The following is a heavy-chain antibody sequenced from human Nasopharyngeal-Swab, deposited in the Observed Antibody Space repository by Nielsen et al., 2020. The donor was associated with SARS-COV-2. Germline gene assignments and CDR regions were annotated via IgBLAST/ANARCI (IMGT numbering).Heavy chain of an antibody. CDR1: GGSISTSSDF. V-gene: IGHV4-39*01. Sequence: SETLSLTCTVSGGSISTSSDFWGWIRQPPGKGLEWIGSAFYTGSTYYNPSLKSRVTISVDTSKNQFSLKLSSVTAADTAVYYCARHIADYYDSSGWVDPWGQGTLVTVSS. CDR2: AFYTGST. D-gene: IGHD3-22*01. J-gene: IGHJ5*02. CDR3: ARHIADYYDSSGWVDP.